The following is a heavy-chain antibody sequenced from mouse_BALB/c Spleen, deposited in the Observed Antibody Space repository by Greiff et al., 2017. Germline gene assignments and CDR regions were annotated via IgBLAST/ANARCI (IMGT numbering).Heavy chain of an antibody. CDR2: IDPANGKT. CDR3: ANAY. CDR1: GFNIIDSY. Sequence: EVQLQQSGAELVKPGASVKLSCTASGFNIIDSYVHWVKQRPEQGLEWIGRIDPANGKTNYYTKFQSKATTTADASSNTDYLQLSSLTAEDTAVYYYANAYWGQGTLVTVSA. J-gene: IGHJ3*01. V-gene: IGHV14-3*02.